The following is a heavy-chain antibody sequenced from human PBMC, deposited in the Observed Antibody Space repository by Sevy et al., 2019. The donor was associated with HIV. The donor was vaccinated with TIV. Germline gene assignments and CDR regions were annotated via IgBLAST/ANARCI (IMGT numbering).Heavy chain of an antibody. CDR1: GYTFTSYG. CDR2: ISAYNGNT. CDR3: ARVKGEVAAAGSLYYYYYGMDV. D-gene: IGHD6-13*01. V-gene: IGHV1-18*01. J-gene: IGHJ6*02. Sequence: ASVKGSCKASGYTFTSYGISWVRQAPGQGLEWMGWISAYNGNTNYAQKLQGRVTMNTDTSTSTAYRELRSLRSDGTAVYYCARVKGEVAAAGSLYYYYYGMDVWGQGTTVTVSS.